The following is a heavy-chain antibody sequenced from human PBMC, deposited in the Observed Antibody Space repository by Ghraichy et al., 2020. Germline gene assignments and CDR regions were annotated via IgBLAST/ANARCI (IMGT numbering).Heavy chain of an antibody. CDR1: GFTFDDYA. CDR2: ISWNSGSI. Sequence: SLNISCAASGFTFDDYAMHWVRQAPGKGLEWVSGISWNSGSIGYADSVKGRFTISRDNAKNSLYLQMNSLRAEDTALYYCAKDIGYWGQGTLVTVSS. CDR3: AKDIGY. V-gene: IGHV3-9*01. J-gene: IGHJ4*02.